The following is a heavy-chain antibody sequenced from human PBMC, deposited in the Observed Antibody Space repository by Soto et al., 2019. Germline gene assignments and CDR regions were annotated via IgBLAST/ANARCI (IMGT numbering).Heavy chain of an antibody. Sequence: QVQLQESGPGLVKPSETLSLTCTVSGGSISSYYWSWIRQPPGKGLEWIGYIYYSGSTNYNPSLTGRVTLSVDTSKNQFSLKLSSVTAADTAVYYCARFRMDDAFDIWGQGTMVTVSS. J-gene: IGHJ3*02. V-gene: IGHV4-59*08. CDR1: GGSISSYY. D-gene: IGHD2-15*01. CDR3: ARFRMDDAFDI. CDR2: IYYSGST.